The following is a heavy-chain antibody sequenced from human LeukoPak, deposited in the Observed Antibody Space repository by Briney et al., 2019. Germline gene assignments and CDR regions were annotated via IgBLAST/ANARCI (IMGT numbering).Heavy chain of an antibody. V-gene: IGHV4-34*01. CDR3: ASVRGYYYYYYMDV. CDR1: GGSFSGYY. D-gene: IGHD3-10*01. J-gene: IGHJ6*03. CDR2: INHSGST. Sequence: SETLSLTCAVYGGSFSGYYWSWIRQPPGKGLEWIGEINHSGSTNYNPSLKSRVTISVDTSKNQFSLKLSSVTAADTAAYYCASVRGYYYYYYMDVWGKGTTVTVSS.